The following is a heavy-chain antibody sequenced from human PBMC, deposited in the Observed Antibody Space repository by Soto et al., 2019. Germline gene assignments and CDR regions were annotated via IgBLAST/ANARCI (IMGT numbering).Heavy chain of an antibody. CDR2: IWYDGSNK. D-gene: IGHD6-6*01. CDR3: ARDAPRIAARPNYYYYYMDV. V-gene: IGHV3-33*01. Sequence: PGGSLRLSCAASGFTFSSYGMHWVRQAPGKGLEWVAVIWYDGSNKYYADSVKGRFTISRVNSKNTLYLQMNSLRAEDTAVYYCARDAPRIAARPNYYYYYMDVWGKGTTVTVSS. J-gene: IGHJ6*03. CDR1: GFTFSSYG.